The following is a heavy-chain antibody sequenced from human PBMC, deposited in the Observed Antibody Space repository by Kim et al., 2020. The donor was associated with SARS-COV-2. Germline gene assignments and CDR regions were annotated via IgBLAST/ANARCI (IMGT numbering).Heavy chain of an antibody. CDR3: AKDLKMVHGSVWYYYYYG. Sequence: GGSLRLSCAASGITFSSYGMHWVRQAPGKGLEWVAVISYDGSNKNYADSVKGRFTISRDNSKNTLYLQMNSLRDEDTAVYYCAKDLKMVHGSVWYYYYYG. CDR1: GITFSSYG. V-gene: IGHV3-30*18. D-gene: IGHD2-8*01. CDR2: ISYDGSNK. J-gene: IGHJ6*01.